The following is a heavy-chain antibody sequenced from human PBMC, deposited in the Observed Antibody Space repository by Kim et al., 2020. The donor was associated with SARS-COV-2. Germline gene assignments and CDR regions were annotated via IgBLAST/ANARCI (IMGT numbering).Heavy chain of an antibody. V-gene: IGHV3-48*02. D-gene: IGHD2-15*01. CDR3: AREGYCSGGSCYLDY. Sequence: DSVKGRFTISRDNAKNSLYLQMNSLRDEDTAVYYCAREGYCSGGSCYLDYCGQGTLVTVSS. J-gene: IGHJ4*02.